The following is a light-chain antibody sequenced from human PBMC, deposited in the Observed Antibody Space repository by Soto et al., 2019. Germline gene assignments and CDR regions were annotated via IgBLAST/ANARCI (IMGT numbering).Light chain of an antibody. CDR1: QSVSSSY. V-gene: IGKV3-20*01. CDR3: QQRT. CDR2: GAS. J-gene: IGKJ1*01. Sequence: EIVLTQSPGTLSLSPGERATLSCRASQSVSSSYLAWYQQKPGQAPRLLIYGASSRATGIPDRFSGSGSGTDFTLTISRLEPEDFAVYYCQQRTFGPGTKVEIK.